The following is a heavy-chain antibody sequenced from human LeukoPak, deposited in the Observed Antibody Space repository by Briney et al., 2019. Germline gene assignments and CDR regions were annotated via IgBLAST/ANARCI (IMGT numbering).Heavy chain of an antibody. CDR2: IYTGGNT. D-gene: IGHD5-24*01. CDR1: GGSISSYY. J-gene: IGHJ4*02. CDR3: ARGRGGASFDY. V-gene: IGHV4-4*07. Sequence: PSETLSLTCTVSGGSISSYYWSWIRQPAGKGLEWIGRIYTGGNTNYNPSLKSRATISVDKSKNQFSLKLSSVTAADTAVYYCARGRGGASFDYWGQGTLVTVSS.